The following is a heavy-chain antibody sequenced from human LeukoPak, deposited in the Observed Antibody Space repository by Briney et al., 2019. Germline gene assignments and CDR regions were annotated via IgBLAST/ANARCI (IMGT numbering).Heavy chain of an antibody. J-gene: IGHJ6*04. D-gene: IGHD6-19*01. CDR3: ARRDSSGWYGLFGMDV. CDR1: GFTFSSYW. V-gene: IGHV3-74*01. Sequence: GGSLRLSCAASGFTFSSYWMHWVRQAPGKGLVWVSRINSDGSSTSYADSVKGRFTISRDKAKNTLYLQMNSLRAEDTAVYYCARRDSSGWYGLFGMDVWGKGTTVTVSS. CDR2: INSDGSST.